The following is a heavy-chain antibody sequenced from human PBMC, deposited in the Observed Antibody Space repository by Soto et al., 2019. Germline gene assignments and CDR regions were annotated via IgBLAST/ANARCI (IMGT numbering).Heavy chain of an antibody. CDR3: ASDRGSSSRRYYNYYGIDV. CDR2: ISYDGSNK. J-gene: IGHJ6*02. Sequence: GGSLRLSCAASGFTFSSYAMHWVRQAPGKGLEWVAVISYDGSNKYYADSVKGRFTISRDNSKNTLYLQMNSLRAEDTAVYYCASDRGSSSRRYYNYYGIDVCRQETTVTASS. D-gene: IGHD6-6*01. V-gene: IGHV3-30-3*01. CDR1: GFTFSSYA.